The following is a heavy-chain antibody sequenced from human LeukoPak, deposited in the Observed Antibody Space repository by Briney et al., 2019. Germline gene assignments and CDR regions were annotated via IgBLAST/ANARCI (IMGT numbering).Heavy chain of an antibody. CDR3: TPPGYEGLGY. CDR2: IKARTDGETT. Sequence: GGSLRLSCAASGFSFSSYAMSWVRQAPGKGLEWVGRIKARTDGETTDYTAPVRGRFTISRDDSKNTVYLQMNSLKTEDTAVYYCTPPGYEGLGYWGQGTLVTVSS. D-gene: IGHD5-12*01. CDR1: GFSFSSYA. J-gene: IGHJ4*02. V-gene: IGHV3-15*01.